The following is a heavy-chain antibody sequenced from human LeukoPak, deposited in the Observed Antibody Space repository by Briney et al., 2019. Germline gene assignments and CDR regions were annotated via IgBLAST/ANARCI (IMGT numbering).Heavy chain of an antibody. J-gene: IGHJ4*02. Sequence: ASVKVSCKASGYTFTSYGISWVRQAPGQELEWMGWISAYNGNTNYAQKLQGRVTMTTDTSTSTAYMELRSLRSDDTAVYYCARSGAPTYYYDSSGYSAHYWGQGTLVTVSS. D-gene: IGHD3-22*01. V-gene: IGHV1-18*01. CDR1: GYTFTSYG. CDR3: ARSGAPTYYYDSSGYSAHY. CDR2: ISAYNGNT.